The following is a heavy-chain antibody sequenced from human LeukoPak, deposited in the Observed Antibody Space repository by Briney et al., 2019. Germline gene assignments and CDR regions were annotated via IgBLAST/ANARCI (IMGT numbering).Heavy chain of an antibody. CDR3: ASPEV. V-gene: IGHV3-9*01. J-gene: IGHJ3*01. D-gene: IGHD1-14*01. Sequence: GGSLRLSCAASGFTFDDYAMHWVRQAPGKGLEWVSGISWNSGSIGYADSVKGRFTISRDNAKNSLYLQMNSLRAEDTALYYCASPEVWGQGTMVTVSS. CDR1: GFTFDDYA. CDR2: ISWNSGSI.